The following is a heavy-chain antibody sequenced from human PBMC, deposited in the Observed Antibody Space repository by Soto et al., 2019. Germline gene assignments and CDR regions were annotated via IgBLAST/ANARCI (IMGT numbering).Heavy chain of an antibody. CDR3: ARGVGSGSYYNQYNWFDP. V-gene: IGHV1-18*01. CDR2: ISAYNGNT. CDR1: GYTFSNYG. Sequence: ASVKVSCKASGYTFSNYGISWVRQDNGQGLEWMGWISAYNGNTKYAQKLQGRVTMTTDTSTSTAYMELRSLRSDDTAVYYCARGVGSGSYYNQYNWFDPWGQGTLVTVSS. D-gene: IGHD3-10*01. J-gene: IGHJ5*02.